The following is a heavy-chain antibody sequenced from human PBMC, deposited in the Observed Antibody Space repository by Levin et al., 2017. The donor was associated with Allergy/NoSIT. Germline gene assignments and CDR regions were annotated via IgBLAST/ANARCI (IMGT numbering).Heavy chain of an antibody. Sequence: PGGSLRLSCSVSGGSIRSGHWWIWVRQSPGKGLEWIGDIYHSGSTNYNPSLKSRVTISLNTSKNQFSLTLTSVTAADTAVYFCATSVAASDYIDYWGQGTLVTVSS. D-gene: IGHD6-25*01. CDR2: IYHSGST. V-gene: IGHV4-4*01. J-gene: IGHJ4*02. CDR1: GGSIRSGHW. CDR3: ATSVAASDYIDY.